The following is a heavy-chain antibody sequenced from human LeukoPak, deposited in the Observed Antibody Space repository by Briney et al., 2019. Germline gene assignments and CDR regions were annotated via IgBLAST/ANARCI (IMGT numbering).Heavy chain of an antibody. CDR3: TRRRVAYSSGWYLDY. CDR1: GFTFGNYA. J-gene: IGHJ4*02. CDR2: IRSKAYGGTT. D-gene: IGHD6-19*01. Sequence: GGSLRLSWTASGFTFGNYAMSWVRQAPGKGLEWVSFIRSKAYGGTTEYAASVKGRFTISRDDSKSIAYLQMNSLKTEDTAVYYCTRRRVAYSSGWYLDYWGQGALLTVSS. V-gene: IGHV3-49*04.